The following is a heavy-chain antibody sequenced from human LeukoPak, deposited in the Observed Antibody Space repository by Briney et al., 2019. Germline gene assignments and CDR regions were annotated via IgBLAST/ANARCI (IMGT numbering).Heavy chain of an antibody. CDR1: GDSISSHLSSHY. V-gene: IGHV4-61*01. CDR3: ARDIREVGATLYFDY. J-gene: IGHJ4*03. Sequence: SETLSLTCTVSGDSISSHLSSHYWSWIRQTPGKGLEWIGQIYYTGTTNYNPSLKSRVTISVDASKKQFSLKLTSVTAADTAVYYCARDIREVGATLYFDYWGHGTQVTVSS. D-gene: IGHD1-26*01. CDR2: IYYTGTT.